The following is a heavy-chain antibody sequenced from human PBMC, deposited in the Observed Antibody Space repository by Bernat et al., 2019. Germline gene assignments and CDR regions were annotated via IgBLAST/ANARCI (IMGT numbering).Heavy chain of an antibody. CDR2: ISSSSSTI. D-gene: IGHD6-13*01. V-gene: IGHV3-48*02. CDR3: ARAPGEQLVIHTSYYYYYYGMDV. CDR1: GFTFSSYS. J-gene: IGHJ6*02. Sequence: EVQLVESGGGLVQPGGSLRLSCAASGFTFSSYSMNWVRQAPGKGLEWVSYISSSSSTIYYADSVKGRFTISRDNAKNSLYLQMNSLRDEDTAVYYCARAPGEQLVIHTSYYYYYYGMDVWGQGTTVTVSS.